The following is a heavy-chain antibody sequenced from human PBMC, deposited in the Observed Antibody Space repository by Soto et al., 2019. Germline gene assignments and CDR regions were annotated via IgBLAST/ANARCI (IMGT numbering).Heavy chain of an antibody. CDR1: GGSISSSNW. CDR3: ARVWEYCGGDCYYFDY. CDR2: IYHSGST. J-gene: IGHJ4*02. D-gene: IGHD2-21*02. V-gene: IGHV4-4*02. Sequence: QVQLQESGPGLVKPSGTLSLTCAVSGGSISSSNWWSWVRQPPGKGLEWIGEIYHSGSTNYNPSLYSRVTISVDKSKNQFSLKLSSVTAADTAVYYCARVWEYCGGDCYYFDYWGQGTLVTVSS.